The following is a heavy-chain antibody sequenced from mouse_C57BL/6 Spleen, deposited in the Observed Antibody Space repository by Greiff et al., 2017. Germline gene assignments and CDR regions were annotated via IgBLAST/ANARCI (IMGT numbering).Heavy chain of an antibody. CDR2: IDPSDSET. D-gene: IGHD2-5*01. CDR1: GYTFTSYW. Sequence: QVQLQQSGAELVRPGSSVKLSCKASGYTFTSYWMHWVKQRPIQGLEWIGNIDPSDSETHYNQKFKDKATLTVDKSSSTAYMQLSSLTSEDSAVYYWARGDYSNHYFDDWGQGTTLTVSS. V-gene: IGHV1-52*01. J-gene: IGHJ2*01. CDR3: ARGDYSNHYFDD.